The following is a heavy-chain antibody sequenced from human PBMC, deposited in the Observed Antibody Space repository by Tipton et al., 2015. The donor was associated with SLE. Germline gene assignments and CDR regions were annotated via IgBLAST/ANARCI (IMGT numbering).Heavy chain of an antibody. J-gene: IGHJ6*02. D-gene: IGHD6-13*01. Sequence: GSLRLSCAASGFSVRNYMNWGRQAPGRALEWVAVMYTDGTTYYGDPVKGRFTISRDTSKNTLYHQMNSLRAEDTAVYYCARDPYSSSRTWYYGMDVWGQGTTVTVSS. V-gene: IGHV3-53*05. CDR2: MYTDGTT. CDR1: GFSVRNY. CDR3: ARDPYSSSRTWYYGMDV.